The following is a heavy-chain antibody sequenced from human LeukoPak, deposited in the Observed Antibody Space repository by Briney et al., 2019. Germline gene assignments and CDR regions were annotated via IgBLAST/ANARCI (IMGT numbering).Heavy chain of an antibody. V-gene: IGHV3-23*01. CDR3: GKDPNGDYVGAFDF. CDR2: IRGTGGTT. Sequence: PGGSLRLSCAASGFTFSDHALIWVRQAPGKGLEWISAIRGTGGTTYYADSVKGRCTISRDNSRNTVYLQMNSLRAEDTALYFCGKDPNGDYVGAFDFWGPGTMVTVSS. J-gene: IGHJ3*01. D-gene: IGHD4-17*01. CDR1: GFTFSDHA.